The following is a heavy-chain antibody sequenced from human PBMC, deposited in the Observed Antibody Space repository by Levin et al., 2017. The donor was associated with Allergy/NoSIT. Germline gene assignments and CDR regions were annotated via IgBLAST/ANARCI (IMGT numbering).Heavy chain of an antibody. D-gene: IGHD3-10*01. Sequence: RSSETLSLTCTVSGGSISSSSYYWGWIRQPPGKGLEWIGSIYYSGSTYYNPSLKSRVTISVDTSKNQFSLKLSSVTAADTAVYYCARHVKGTDGSGLFDYWGQGTLVTVSS. CDR2: IYYSGST. CDR1: GGSISSSSYY. J-gene: IGHJ4*02. V-gene: IGHV4-39*01. CDR3: ARHVKGTDGSGLFDY.